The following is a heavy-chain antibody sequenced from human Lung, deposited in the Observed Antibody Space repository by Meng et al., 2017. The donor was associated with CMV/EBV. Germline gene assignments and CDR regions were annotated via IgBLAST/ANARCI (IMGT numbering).Heavy chain of an antibody. J-gene: IGHJ4*02. D-gene: IGHD1-1*01. CDR3: ARAIVKNGKRQFDY. V-gene: IGHV1-2*04. CDR1: GNTFIDYH. CDR2: ISPYNSDT. Sequence: KTSGNTFIDYHIHWVRQAPGQGLEWMGGISPYNSDTIYARDFQGWVNMTRDTSNRTLYMEVSRLRIDDTAVYYCARAIVKNGKRQFDYWGQGTLVTVSS.